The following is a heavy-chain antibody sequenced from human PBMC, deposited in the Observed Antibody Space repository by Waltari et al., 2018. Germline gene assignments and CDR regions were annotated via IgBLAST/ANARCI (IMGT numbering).Heavy chain of an antibody. D-gene: IGHD3-16*02. Sequence: EVQLVESGGGLVQPGGSLRLSCAASGFTFSTSWMQWVRQVQGKGLVWVSHINSDGSSTTYADSAKGRFTISRDNTKNTLYLQMSSLRAEDTAVYYCATDSLLSRIGRNDYHFYGMDVWGQGTTVTVSS. J-gene: IGHJ6*02. CDR3: ATDSLLSRIGRNDYHFYGMDV. CDR1: GFTFSTSW. V-gene: IGHV3-74*01. CDR2: INSDGSST.